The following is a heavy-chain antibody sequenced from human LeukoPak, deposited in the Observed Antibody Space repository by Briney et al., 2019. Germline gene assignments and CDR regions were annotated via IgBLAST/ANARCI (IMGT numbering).Heavy chain of an antibody. J-gene: IGHJ5*02. CDR1: GGSISGYY. D-gene: IGHD3-16*01. CDR3: AKSPSGRGGYNWFDP. CDR2: VYTSGST. V-gene: IGHV4-4*07. Sequence: SETLSLTCTVSGGSISGYYWSWIRQPAGKGLEWIGRVYTSGSTNYNPSLKSRVTMSIDTSKNQFSLNLSSVPAADTAVYYCAKSPSGRGGYNWFDPGAREPWSPSPQ.